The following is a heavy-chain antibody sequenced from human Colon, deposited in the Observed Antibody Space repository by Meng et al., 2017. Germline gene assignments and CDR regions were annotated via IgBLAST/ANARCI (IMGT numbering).Heavy chain of an antibody. CDR1: GASVSSDSHY. D-gene: IGHD4-17*01. CDR3: ARVNGDFDEAWFDP. CDR2: IYYTGNT. V-gene: IGHV4-61*03. Sequence: QVELKESGPGLGRPSETLSLTCTVSGASVSSDSHYWSWIRQSPGKGLEWIGYIYYTGNTNYNPSLASRVSMSLDTSKNHFSLHLTSVTAADTAIYYCARVNGDFDEAWFDPWGQGTLVTVSS. J-gene: IGHJ5*02.